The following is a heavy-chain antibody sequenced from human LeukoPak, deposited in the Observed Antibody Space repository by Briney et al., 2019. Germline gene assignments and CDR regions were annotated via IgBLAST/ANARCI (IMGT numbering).Heavy chain of an antibody. Sequence: ALVKVSCKASGYTFTSYAMHWVRQAPGQRLEWMGWINAGNGNTKYSQKFQGRVTITRDTSASTAYMELSSLRSEDTAVYYCARGRRFLEWLLYYWGQGTLVTVSS. J-gene: IGHJ4*02. D-gene: IGHD3-3*01. CDR1: GYTFTSYA. CDR3: ARGRRFLEWLLYY. V-gene: IGHV1-3*01. CDR2: INAGNGNT.